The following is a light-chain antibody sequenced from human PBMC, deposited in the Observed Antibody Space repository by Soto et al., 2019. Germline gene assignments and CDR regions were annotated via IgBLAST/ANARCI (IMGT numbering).Light chain of an antibody. CDR2: NSY. V-gene: IGLV1-44*01. CDR3: AAWDASLSGYV. CDR1: SSYIGSKT. J-gene: IGLJ1*01. Sequence: QPVQTHPPTASETPRQSVNISCSGNSSYIGSKTVNWYQQLPGTAPKLLIYNSYQRPSGVPDRFSGSKSGTSASLAISGLQSEDEADYYCAAWDASLSGYVFGTGTKVTVL.